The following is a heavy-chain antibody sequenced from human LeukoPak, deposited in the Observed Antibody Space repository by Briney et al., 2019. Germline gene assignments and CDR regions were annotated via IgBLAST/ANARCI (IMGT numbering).Heavy chain of an antibody. CDR3: AKDGVRATITPAWFDP. CDR2: ISSSGSTI. J-gene: IGHJ5*02. V-gene: IGHV3-11*01. CDR1: GFTFSDYY. D-gene: IGHD5-12*01. Sequence: GGSLRLSCAASGFTFSDYYMSWIRQAPGKGLEWVSYISSSGSTIYYADSVKGRFTISRDNSKNTLYLQMNSLRAEDTALYYCAKDGVRATITPAWFDPWGQGTLVTVSS.